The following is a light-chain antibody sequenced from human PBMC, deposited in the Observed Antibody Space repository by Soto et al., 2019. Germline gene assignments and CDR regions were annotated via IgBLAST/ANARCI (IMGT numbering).Light chain of an antibody. CDR3: QQYGGSHRT. J-gene: IGKJ1*01. CDR2: GAS. CDR1: QSISSNF. Sequence: EIVLTQSPGTLSLSPGEGATLSCRASQSISSNFLAWYQQKRGQAPRLLIHGASNRATGIPDRFSGSGSGTDFTLTITRLEPEDFEVYYCQQYGGSHRTFGRGPKVDIX. V-gene: IGKV3-20*01.